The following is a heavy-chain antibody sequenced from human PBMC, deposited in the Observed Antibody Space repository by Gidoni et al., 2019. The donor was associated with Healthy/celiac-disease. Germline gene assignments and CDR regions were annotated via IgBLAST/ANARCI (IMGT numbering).Heavy chain of an antibody. J-gene: IGHJ6*02. CDR2: IYHSGGT. CDR3: AGGYSYGFYYYYGMDV. D-gene: IGHD5-18*01. Sequence: QVQLQESGPGLVKPSETLSLTCAVSGYSISSGYYWGWTRQPPGKGLEWIGSIYHSGGTYYNPSLKSRVTISVDTSKNQFSLKLSSVTAADTAVYYCAGGYSYGFYYYYGMDVWGQGTTVTVSS. CDR1: GYSISSGYY. V-gene: IGHV4-38-2*01.